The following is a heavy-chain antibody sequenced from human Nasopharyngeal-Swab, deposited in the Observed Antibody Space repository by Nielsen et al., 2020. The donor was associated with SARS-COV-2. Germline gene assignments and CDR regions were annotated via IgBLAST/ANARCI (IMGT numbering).Heavy chain of an antibody. J-gene: IGHJ5*02. Sequence: SETLSLTCAVYGGSFSGYYWSWIRQPPGKGLEWIGEINHSGSTNYNPSLKSRVTISVDTSKNQFSLKLNSVTAADTAVYYCARGPRTIFGVVIIGFDPWGQGTLVTVSS. CDR1: GGSFSGYY. V-gene: IGHV4-34*01. CDR2: INHSGST. CDR3: ARGPRTIFGVVIIGFDP. D-gene: IGHD3-3*01.